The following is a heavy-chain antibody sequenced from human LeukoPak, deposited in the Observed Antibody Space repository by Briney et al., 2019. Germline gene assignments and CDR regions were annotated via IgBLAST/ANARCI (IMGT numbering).Heavy chain of an antibody. CDR3: ARGVGIAVAGTGTRYYYYYYMDV. Sequence: PSETLSLTCAVYGGSFSGYYWSWIRQPPGKGLEWIGEINHSGSTNYNPSLKSRVTISVDTSKNQFSLKLSSVTAADTAVYYCARGVGIAVAGTGTRYYYYYYMDVWGKGTTVTVSS. CDR1: GGSFSGYY. CDR2: INHSGST. V-gene: IGHV4-34*01. D-gene: IGHD6-19*01. J-gene: IGHJ6*03.